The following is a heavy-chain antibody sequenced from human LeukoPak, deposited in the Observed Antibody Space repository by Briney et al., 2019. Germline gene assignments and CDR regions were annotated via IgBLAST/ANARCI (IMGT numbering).Heavy chain of an antibody. CDR1: GYSISSGYY. CDR3: AREFLTGYKPRYFDY. V-gene: IGHV4-38-2*01. CDR2: VSHSGTT. J-gene: IGHJ4*02. D-gene: IGHD3-9*01. Sequence: SETLSLNCGVSGYSISSGYYWGWIRPPPGKGLEWIGIVSHSGTTFYNPSLKSRVTISVHTSKNDFSLNLTSVTAADTAVYYCAREFLTGYKPRYFDYWGQGTLVTVSS.